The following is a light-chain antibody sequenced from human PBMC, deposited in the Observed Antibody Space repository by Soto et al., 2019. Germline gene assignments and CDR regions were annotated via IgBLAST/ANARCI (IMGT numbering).Light chain of an antibody. CDR1: SSDVGNYKY. V-gene: IGLV2-23*02. CDR2: EVS. Sequence: QSVLTQPASVSGSPGQSITISCTGTSSDVGNYKYVSWYQQHPGKAPKLMIYEVSNRPSGVSNRFSGSNSGSTASLTISGLQAEDEADYYCCSYVGATTYVFGTGTKVTVL. J-gene: IGLJ1*01. CDR3: CSYVGATTYV.